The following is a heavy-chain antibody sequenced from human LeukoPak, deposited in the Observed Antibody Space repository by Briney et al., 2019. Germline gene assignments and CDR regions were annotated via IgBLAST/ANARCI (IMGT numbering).Heavy chain of an antibody. CDR2: INHSGGT. V-gene: IGHV4-34*01. Sequence: SETLSLTCAVYGGSFSGYSWNWIRQPPVKGLEWIGEINHSGGTNNNPSLKSRVTISVDTSKKQFSLKLSSVTAADTAVYYCTRGVDYYGVWGQGTLVTVSS. D-gene: IGHD3-10*01. CDR3: TRGVDYYGV. J-gene: IGHJ4*02. CDR1: GGSFSGYS.